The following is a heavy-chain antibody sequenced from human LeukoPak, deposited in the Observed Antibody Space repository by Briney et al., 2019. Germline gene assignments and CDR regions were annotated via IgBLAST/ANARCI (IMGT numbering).Heavy chain of an antibody. CDR1: GFTFSSYD. Sequence: GGSLRLSCAASGFTFSSYDMHWVRQATGKGLEWVSAIGTAGDTYHPGSVKGRFTISRENAKNSLYLQMNSLRAGDTAVYYCARGRYLYYDFTQGAFDIWGQGTMVTVSS. CDR3: ARGRYLYYDFTQGAFDI. D-gene: IGHD3-3*01. J-gene: IGHJ3*02. V-gene: IGHV3-13*01. CDR2: IGTAGDT.